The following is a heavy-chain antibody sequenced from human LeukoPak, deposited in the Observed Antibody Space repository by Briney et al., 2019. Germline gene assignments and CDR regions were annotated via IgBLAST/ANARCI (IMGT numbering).Heavy chain of an antibody. V-gene: IGHV5-51*01. J-gene: IGHJ4*02. Sequence: GESLKISCEGSGYSFTNYWIGWVRQMPGKGLEWMGVIYPGDSDTRYSPSFQGQVTISADKSIGTAYLQWSSLKASDTAMYYCAIGGDSSTSCYRCFNYWRQGTLVTVSS. CDR3: AIGGDSSTSCYRCFNY. CDR1: GYSFTNYW. D-gene: IGHD2-2*01. CDR2: IYPGDSDT.